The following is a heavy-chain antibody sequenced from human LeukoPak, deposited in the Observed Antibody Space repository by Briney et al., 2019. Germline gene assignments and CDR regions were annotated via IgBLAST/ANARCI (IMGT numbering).Heavy chain of an antibody. D-gene: IGHD1-14*01. V-gene: IGHV3-33*01. CDR3: AGDHRPEIQYYYMDV. Sequence: PGGSLRLSCAASGFSLSNYGMHWVRQAPGKGLEWVAALLYDGNTKHYADSVKGRFTISRDISKNTFYLQMNSLTAEDTVVYYCAGDHRPEIQYYYMDVWGKGTTVAVSS. J-gene: IGHJ6*03. CDR1: GFSLSNYG. CDR2: LLYDGNTK.